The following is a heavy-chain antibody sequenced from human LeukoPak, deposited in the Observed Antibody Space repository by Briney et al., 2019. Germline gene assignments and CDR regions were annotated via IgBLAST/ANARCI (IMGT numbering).Heavy chain of an antibody. CDR1: GFTFSDYY. J-gene: IGHJ3*02. Sequence: PGGSLRLSCAASGFTFSDYYMSWIRQAPGKGLEWVSYISSSGSTIYYADSVKGRFTISRDNAKNSLYLQMNSLRAEDTAVYYCARVTRSSGRRHSARDAFDIWGQGTMVTVSS. V-gene: IGHV3-11*01. CDR3: ARVTRSSGRRHSARDAFDI. CDR2: ISSSGSTI. D-gene: IGHD6-19*01.